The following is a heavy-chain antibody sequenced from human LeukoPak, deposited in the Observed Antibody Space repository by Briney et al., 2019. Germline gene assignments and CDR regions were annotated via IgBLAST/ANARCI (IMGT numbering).Heavy chain of an antibody. D-gene: IGHD3-22*01. CDR3: ARGGGYYSNYFDY. CDR1: GGSYSGYY. Sequence: ASETLTLTCAVYGGSYSGYYWSWIRQPPGKELEWIGEINHSGSTNYNPSLKSRVTISVDTSKNQFSLKLSSVTAADTAVYYCARGGGYYSNYFDYWGQGTLVTVSS. J-gene: IGHJ4*02. CDR2: INHSGST. V-gene: IGHV4-34*01.